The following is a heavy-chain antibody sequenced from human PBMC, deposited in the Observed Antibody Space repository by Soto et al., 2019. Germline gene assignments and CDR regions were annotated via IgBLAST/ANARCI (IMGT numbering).Heavy chain of an antibody. CDR3: ARESGGLRLGYYYYYMDV. Sequence: GGSLRLSCAASGFTFSSYSMNWVRQAPGKGLEWVSYISTSSSTIYYADSVKGRFTISRDNAKNSLYLQMNSLRAEDTAVYYCARESGGLRLGYYYYYMDVWGKGTTVTVSS. CDR1: GFTFSSYS. CDR2: ISTSSSTI. J-gene: IGHJ6*03. D-gene: IGHD5-12*01. V-gene: IGHV3-48*01.